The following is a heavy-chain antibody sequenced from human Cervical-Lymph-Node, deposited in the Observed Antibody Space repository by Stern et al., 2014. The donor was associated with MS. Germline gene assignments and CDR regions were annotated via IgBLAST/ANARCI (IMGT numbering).Heavy chain of an antibody. Sequence: VQLVESGPEVMQPGSSVKGSCKASGGSFSSYDVSWVRQAPGQGLEWMGRIITLYGSTNYADHLQGRVTITADESTTTVHMQLSSLRSDDTAVYYCVLTGYYPYWGQGTLVTVSS. CDR2: IITLYGST. V-gene: IGHV1-69*01. CDR1: GGSFSSYD. J-gene: IGHJ4*02. CDR3: VLTGYYPY. D-gene: IGHD3-9*01.